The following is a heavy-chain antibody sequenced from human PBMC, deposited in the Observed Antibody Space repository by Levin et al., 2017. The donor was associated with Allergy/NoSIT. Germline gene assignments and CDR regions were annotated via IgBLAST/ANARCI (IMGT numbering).Heavy chain of an antibody. D-gene: IGHD4-11*01. CDR3: AKGGYSSYYYGMDV. Sequence: PGGSLRLSCAASGFTFSSYAMSWVRQAPGKGLEWVSAISGSGGSTYYADSVKGRFTISRDNSKNTLYLQMNSLRAEDTAVYYCAKGGYSSYYYGMDVWGQGTTVTVSS. CDR2: ISGSGGST. J-gene: IGHJ6*02. V-gene: IGHV3-23*01. CDR1: GFTFSSYA.